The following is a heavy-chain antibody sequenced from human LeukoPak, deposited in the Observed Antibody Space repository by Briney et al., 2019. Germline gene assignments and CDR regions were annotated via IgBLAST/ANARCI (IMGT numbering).Heavy chain of an antibody. CDR1: GGSISSGDYY. D-gene: IGHD1-26*01. CDR3: ARRSLVRTVGYYYGMDV. V-gene: IGHV4-30-4*01. Sequence: PSQTLPLTCTVSGGSISSGDYYWSWIRQPPGKGLEWIGYIYYSGSTYYNPSLKSRVTISVDTSKNQFSLKLSSVTAADTAVYYCARRSLVRTVGYYYGMDVWGRGTTVTVSS. CDR2: IYYSGST. J-gene: IGHJ6*02.